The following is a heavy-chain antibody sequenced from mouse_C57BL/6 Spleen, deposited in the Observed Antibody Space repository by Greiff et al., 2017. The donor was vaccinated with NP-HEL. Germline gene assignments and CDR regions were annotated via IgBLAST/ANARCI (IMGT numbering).Heavy chain of an antibody. Sequence: VQLQQSGAELAKPGASVKLSCKASGYTFTSYWMHWVKQRPGQGLEWIGYINPSSGYTKYNQKFKDKATLTAVKSSSTAYMQLSSLTYEDSAVYYCARSDGSKEDWYFDVWGTGTTVTVSS. CDR3: ARSDGSKEDWYFDV. CDR2: INPSSGYT. D-gene: IGHD1-1*01. CDR1: GYTFTSYW. J-gene: IGHJ1*03. V-gene: IGHV1-7*01.